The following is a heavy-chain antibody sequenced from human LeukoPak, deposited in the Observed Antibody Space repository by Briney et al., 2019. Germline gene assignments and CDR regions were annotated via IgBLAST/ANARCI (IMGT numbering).Heavy chain of an antibody. V-gene: IGHV1-69*01. CDR2: IIPIFGTA. CDR3: ARDVGIVVVPAARWFDP. CDR1: GSTFSSYA. D-gene: IGHD2-2*03. J-gene: IGHJ5*02. Sequence: SVKVSCKASGSTFSSYAISWVRQAPGQGLEWMGGIIPIFGTANYAQKFQGRVTITADESTSTAYMELSSLRSEDTAVYYCARDVGIVVVPAARWFDPWGQGTLVTVSS.